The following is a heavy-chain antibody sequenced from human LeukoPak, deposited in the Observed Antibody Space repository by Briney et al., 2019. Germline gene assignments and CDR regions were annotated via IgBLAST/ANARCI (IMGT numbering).Heavy chain of an antibody. CDR1: GFNVNSNY. D-gene: IGHD6-13*01. CDR3: AGTETSSWSSWFDY. CDR2: IYAGGTT. Sequence: GGSLRLSCAASGFNVNSNYLSWVRQAPGKGLEWVSIIYAGGTTNYADSVKGRFSIFRDNSRNTVYLQMNTVRAEDTAVYYCAGTETSSWSSWFDYWGQGTLVTVSS. V-gene: IGHV3-66*01. J-gene: IGHJ4*02.